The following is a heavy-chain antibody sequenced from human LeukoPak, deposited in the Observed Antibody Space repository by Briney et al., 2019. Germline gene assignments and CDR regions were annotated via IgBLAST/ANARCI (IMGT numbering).Heavy chain of an antibody. CDR1: RFPFSTHW. CDR2: IKEDGSEK. J-gene: IGHJ6*02. D-gene: IGHD6-6*01. V-gene: IGHV3-7*05. CDR3: ARDSPGSSRFYHYYGLDV. Sequence: PRGSLRLSCADPRFPFSTHWMSWVRKAPRKGLDWLANIKEDGSEKYYVASVKGRFTIYRDNAKTSLYLQMNRFRAEDTAVYYCARDSPGSSRFYHYYGLDVWGQGTTVTVSS.